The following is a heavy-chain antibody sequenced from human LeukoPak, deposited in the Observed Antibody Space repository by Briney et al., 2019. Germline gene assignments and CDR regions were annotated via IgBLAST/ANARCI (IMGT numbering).Heavy chain of an antibody. CDR3: AKGLYYYDSSAFRKGGGPCYFDY. CDR2: IVASGDSR. V-gene: IGHV3-23*01. J-gene: IGHJ4*01. Sequence: GVSLRLSCAASGFTFSSHAMTWVREAPGKGLEWVSTIVASGDSRYYADFVKGRFTIPRDKSQNTLFLQMNSLRAEDAAVYYCAKGLYYYDSSAFRKGGGPCYFDYWGHGTLVSVSS. CDR1: GFTFSSHA. D-gene: IGHD3-22*01.